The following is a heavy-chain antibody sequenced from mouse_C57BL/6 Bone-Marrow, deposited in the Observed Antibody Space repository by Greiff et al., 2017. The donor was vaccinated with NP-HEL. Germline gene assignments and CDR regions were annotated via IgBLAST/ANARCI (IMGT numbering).Heavy chain of an antibody. V-gene: IGHV1-26*01. CDR3: ARGGRYGSSYYYFDY. D-gene: IGHD1-1*01. Sequence: EVQLQQSGPELVKPGASVKISCKASGYTFTDYYMNWVKQSHGKSLEWIGDINPNNGGTSYNQKFKGKATLTVDKSSSTAYMELRSLTSEDSAVYYCARGGRYGSSYYYFDYWGQGTTLTVSS. J-gene: IGHJ2*01. CDR1: GYTFTDYY. CDR2: INPNNGGT.